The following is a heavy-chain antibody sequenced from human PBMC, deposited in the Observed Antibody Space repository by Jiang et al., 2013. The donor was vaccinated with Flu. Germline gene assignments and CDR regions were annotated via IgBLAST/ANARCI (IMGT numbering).Heavy chain of an antibody. Sequence: KGRFTISRDNSKNTLYLQMNSLRAEDTAVYYCAKNRYSNLAGTDYWGQGTLVTVSS. CDR3: AKNRYSNLAGTDY. J-gene: IGHJ4*02. D-gene: IGHD4-11*01. V-gene: IGHV3-23*01.